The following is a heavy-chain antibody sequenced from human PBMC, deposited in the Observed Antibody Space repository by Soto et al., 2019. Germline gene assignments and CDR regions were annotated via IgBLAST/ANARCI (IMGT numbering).Heavy chain of an antibody. CDR3: ARESTPHLAYCTNGVCYNDY. D-gene: IGHD2-8*01. CDR2: ISSSADST. J-gene: IGHJ4*02. Sequence: EVHLLESGGGLVQPGGSLRLSCAASGFTFSSYAMSWVRQAPGKGLEWVSAISSSADSTYHADSVKGRFTISRDNSKNTLFLQMNSLRAEDTAVYYCARESTPHLAYCTNGVCYNDYWGQGTLVTVSS. CDR1: GFTFSSYA. V-gene: IGHV3-23*01.